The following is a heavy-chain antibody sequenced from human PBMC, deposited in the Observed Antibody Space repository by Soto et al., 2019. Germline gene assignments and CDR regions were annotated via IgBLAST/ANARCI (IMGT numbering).Heavy chain of an antibody. D-gene: IGHD4-17*01. Sequence: GGSLRLSCSASGFTFSMFSMHWVRQAPGKGLGYVSGISSNGDSTYYADSVKGRFTISRGNSKNTLYLQMSSLRAVDTAVYYCVHPRSTVQIPPTWGQGTLVTVSS. CDR1: GFTFSMFS. V-gene: IGHV3-64D*06. CDR2: ISSNGDST. CDR3: VHPRSTVQIPPT. J-gene: IGHJ5*02.